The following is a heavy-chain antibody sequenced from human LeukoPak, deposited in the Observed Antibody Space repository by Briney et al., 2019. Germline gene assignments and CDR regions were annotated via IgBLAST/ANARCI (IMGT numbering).Heavy chain of an antibody. Sequence: GASVKLSCNASGGTFSSYAISWVRHAPGQGLEWVGGIIPIFGTANYAQKFQGRVTITADESTSTAYMELSSLRSEDTAVYYCARDNDSRDPPHFDYWGQGTLVTVSS. D-gene: IGHD3-16*01. V-gene: IGHV1-69*13. J-gene: IGHJ4*02. CDR1: GGTFSSYA. CDR3: ARDNDSRDPPHFDY. CDR2: IIPIFGTA.